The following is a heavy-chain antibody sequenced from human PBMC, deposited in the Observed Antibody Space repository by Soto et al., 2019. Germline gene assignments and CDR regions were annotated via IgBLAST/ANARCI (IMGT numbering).Heavy chain of an antibody. CDR3: ARDSADKMYSTRGAAFDI. D-gene: IGHD6-13*01. J-gene: IGHJ3*02. CDR2: ISYDGSNN. Sequence: QVQLVESGGGVVQPGRSLRLSCAASGFTFSSYAMHWVRQAPGKGLEWVAVISYDGSNNYYADSVKGRFTISRDNSKNTLYLQMNSLRAEDMAVYYCARDSADKMYSTRGAAFDIWGQGTMVTVSS. V-gene: IGHV3-30-3*01. CDR1: GFTFSSYA.